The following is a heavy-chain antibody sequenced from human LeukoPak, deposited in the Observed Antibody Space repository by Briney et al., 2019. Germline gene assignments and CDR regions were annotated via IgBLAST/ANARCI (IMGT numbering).Heavy chain of an antibody. V-gene: IGHV3-30*04. Sequence: PGGSLRLSCAASGFTFSSYAMSWVRQAPGKGLEWVAIISYDGTNEYYADSVKGRFTISRDNSKNTLYLQVNSLRAEDTAVYYCARDIKWLGRYYYYGLDVWGQGTTVTVSS. CDR1: GFTFSSYA. CDR2: ISYDGTNE. D-gene: IGHD6-19*01. J-gene: IGHJ6*02. CDR3: ARDIKWLGRYYYYGLDV.